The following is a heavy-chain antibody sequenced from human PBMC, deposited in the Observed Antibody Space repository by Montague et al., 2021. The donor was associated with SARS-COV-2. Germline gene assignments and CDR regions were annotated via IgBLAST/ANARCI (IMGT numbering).Heavy chain of an antibody. CDR1: GGSISSYY. D-gene: IGHD2-15*01. V-gene: IGHV4-59*01. CDR3: ARVGYCSSGCYTPYYMDV. CDR2: IHYSGRT. Sequence: SEALSLTCTVSGGSISSYYWSWIRQPPGKGLEWIAYIHYSGRTNFNPSLRSRVTMSVDTSKSQFSLKLSSVTAADTAVYYCARVGYCSSGCYTPYYMDVWGKGTTVTVSS. J-gene: IGHJ6*03.